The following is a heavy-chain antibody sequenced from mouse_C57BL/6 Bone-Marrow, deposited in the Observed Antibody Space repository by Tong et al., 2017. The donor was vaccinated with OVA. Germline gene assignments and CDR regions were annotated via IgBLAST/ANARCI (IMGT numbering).Heavy chain of an antibody. CDR2: FTMYSDAT. CDR1: YFAFMASA. J-gene: IGHJ2*01. V-gene: IGHV1-49*01. CDR3: ARETTDY. Sequence: LQESGAELVRPGSSVKLSYKDSYFAFMASAMHWVKQRPGHGLEWIGSFTMYSDATEYSENFKGKATLTANTSSSTAYMELSSLTSEDSAVYYCARETTDYWGQGTTLTVSS. D-gene: IGHD1-1*01.